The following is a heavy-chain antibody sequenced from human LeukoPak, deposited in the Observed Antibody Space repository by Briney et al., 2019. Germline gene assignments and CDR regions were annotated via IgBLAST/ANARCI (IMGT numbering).Heavy chain of an antibody. Sequence: GGSLRLSCAASGFTFSSYSMNWVRQAPGKGLEWVSYISSSSSTIYYADSVKGRFTISRDNAKNSLYLQMNSLRDEDTAVYYCAKRRETTVTKSFDYWGQGTLVTIPS. J-gene: IGHJ4*02. D-gene: IGHD4-11*01. CDR3: AKRRETTVTKSFDY. V-gene: IGHV3-48*02. CDR2: ISSSSSTI. CDR1: GFTFSSYS.